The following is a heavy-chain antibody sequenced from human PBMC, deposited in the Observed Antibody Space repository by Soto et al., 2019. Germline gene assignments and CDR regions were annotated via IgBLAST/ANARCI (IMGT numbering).Heavy chain of an antibody. CDR2: ISGSGGST. Sequence: EVQLLESGGGLVQPGGSLRLSCAASGFTFSSYAMSWVRKAPGKGLEWVSAISGSGGSTYYADSVKGRFTISRDNSKNTLYLQMNSLRAEDTAVYYCAKVRSGYSSSWYALDYWGQGNLVTVSS. CDR3: AKVRSGYSSSWYALDY. V-gene: IGHV3-23*01. J-gene: IGHJ4*02. CDR1: GFTFSSYA. D-gene: IGHD6-13*01.